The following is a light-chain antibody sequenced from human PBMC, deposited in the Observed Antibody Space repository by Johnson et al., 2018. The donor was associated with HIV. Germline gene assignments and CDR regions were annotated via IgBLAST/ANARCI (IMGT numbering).Light chain of an antibody. CDR1: SSNVGSSF. CDR3: GPWDSSLSASYV. J-gene: IGLJ1*01. Sequence: QSVLTQPPSVSAAPGQTVTISCSGSSSNVGSSFVSWYRQVPGTAPKLLIYDNNKRPSGIPGRFSGSKSGPSATLGITGLQTGDEADYYCGPWDSSLSASYVFGTGTKVTVL. V-gene: IGLV1-51*01. CDR2: DNN.